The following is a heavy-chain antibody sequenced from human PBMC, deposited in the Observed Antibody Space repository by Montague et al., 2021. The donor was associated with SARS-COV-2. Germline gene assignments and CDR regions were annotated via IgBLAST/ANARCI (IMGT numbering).Heavy chain of an antibody. J-gene: IGHJ4*02. Sequence: SETLSLTRGVSGGSLSGYHWSWIRQPPGKGLEWIGEIGPSGSTNYSPSLKSRVIISLDTSKNQFSLKLSSVTAADTAVYYCARGLIDITMMVVVFTGASLYFDYWGQGILVTVSS. V-gene: IGHV4-34*01. D-gene: IGHD3-22*01. CDR1: GGSLSGYH. CDR2: IGPSGST. CDR3: ARGLIDITMMVVVFTGASLYFDY.